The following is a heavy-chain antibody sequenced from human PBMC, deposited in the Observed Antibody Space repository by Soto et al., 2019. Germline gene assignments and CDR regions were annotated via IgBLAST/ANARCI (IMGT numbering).Heavy chain of an antibody. CDR3: ARRVGAVPSQD. CDR1: GASISSRSYH. CDR2: AYYSGST. Sequence: SETLSLTCSVSGASISSRSYHWDWIRQAPGKGPEWIGSAYYSGSTYYNPSLESRGTISVDTSKNQFSLKLNSVTAADTAVYYCARRVGAVPSQDWGQGTLVTVSS. D-gene: IGHD1-26*01. V-gene: IGHV4-39*01. J-gene: IGHJ1*01.